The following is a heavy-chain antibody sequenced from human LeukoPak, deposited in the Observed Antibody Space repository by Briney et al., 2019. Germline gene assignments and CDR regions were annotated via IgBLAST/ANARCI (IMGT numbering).Heavy chain of an antibody. CDR2: INTDGSST. Sequence: GALRLSCADSGFTFSSYWMHWVRRAPGKGLVWVSRINTDGSSTNYADSVKGRFTISRDNAKNTLYLQMNSLRDEDTAVYYCAREFRVLPDIWGQGTMVTVSS. V-gene: IGHV3-74*01. J-gene: IGHJ3*02. D-gene: IGHD2-8*02. CDR3: AREFRVLPDI. CDR1: GFTFSSYW.